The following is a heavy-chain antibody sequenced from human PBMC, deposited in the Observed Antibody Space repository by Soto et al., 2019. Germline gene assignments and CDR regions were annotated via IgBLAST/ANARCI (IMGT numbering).Heavy chain of an antibody. CDR1: GFTFSSYA. CDR3: AKERLARGFDY. CDR2: ISGRGGST. V-gene: IGHV3-23*01. J-gene: IGHJ4*02. Sequence: GGSLGLSCAASGFTFSSYAMSWVRQAPGKGLEWVSAISGRGGSTYYADSVKGRFTISRDNSKNTVFLQMNSLRAEDTTVYYCAKERLARGFDYWGQGTLVTVSS.